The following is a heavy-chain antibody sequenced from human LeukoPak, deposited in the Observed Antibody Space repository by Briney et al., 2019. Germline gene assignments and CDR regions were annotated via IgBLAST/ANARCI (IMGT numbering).Heavy chain of an antibody. J-gene: IGHJ4*02. V-gene: IGHV4-59*01. CDR2: IYYSGST. CDR3: AGHYGSGFDS. Sequence: PSETLSLTCTVSGGSISSYYWSWIRQPPGKGLEWIGYIYYSGSTNYNPSLKSRVTISIDTSKNQFSLKLSSVTAADTAVYYCAGHYGSGFDSWGQGTLVTVSS. CDR1: GGSISSYY. D-gene: IGHD3-10*01.